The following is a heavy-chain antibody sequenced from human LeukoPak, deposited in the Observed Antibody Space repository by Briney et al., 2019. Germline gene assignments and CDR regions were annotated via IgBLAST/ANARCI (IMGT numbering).Heavy chain of an antibody. CDR1: GGSVSSGSYY. CDR3: ARGLELLYGMNV. CDR2: IYYSGST. V-gene: IGHV4-61*01. J-gene: IGHJ6*02. D-gene: IGHD1-7*01. Sequence: SETLSLTCTVSGGSVSSGSYYWSWIRQPPGKGLEWIGYIYYSGSTNYNPSLKSRVTISVDTSKNQFSLKLSSVTAADTAVYYCARGLELLYGMNVWGQGTTVTVSS.